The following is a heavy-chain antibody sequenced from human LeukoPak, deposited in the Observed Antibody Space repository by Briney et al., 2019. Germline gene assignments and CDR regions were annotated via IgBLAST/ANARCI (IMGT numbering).Heavy chain of an antibody. CDR2: IKEDGSEK. D-gene: IGHD2-2*01. CDR3: ARSFYGHDPYYCYMDV. V-gene: IGHV3-7*01. CDR1: EFTLRNYW. J-gene: IGHJ6*03. Sequence: GGSLRLSCAASEFTLRNYWMSWVRQAPGKGLEWVATIKEDGSEKYYVDSVKGRFTISRENAKNSLYLQMNSLRAEDTAVYYCARSFYGHDPYYCYMDVWGKGTTVTISS.